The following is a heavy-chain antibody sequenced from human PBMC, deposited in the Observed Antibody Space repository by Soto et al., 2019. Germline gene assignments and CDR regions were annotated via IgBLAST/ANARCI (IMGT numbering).Heavy chain of an antibody. CDR2: ISAYNGNT. V-gene: IGHV1-18*01. J-gene: IGHJ4*02. Sequence: NWVRQAPGQGLEWMGWISAYNGNTKYAQKIQGRVTMTTDTSTSTAYMELRSLRSDDTAVYYCAREPNYLDYWGQGTLVTVSS. CDR3: AREPNYLDY.